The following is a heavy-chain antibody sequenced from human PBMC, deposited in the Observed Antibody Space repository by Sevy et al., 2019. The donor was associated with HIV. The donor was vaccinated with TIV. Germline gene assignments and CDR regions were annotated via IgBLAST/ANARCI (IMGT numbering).Heavy chain of an antibody. Sequence: SETLSLTCAVYGGSFSGYYWSWIRQPPGKGLEWIGEINHSGSTNYNPSLKSRVTISVDTSKNQFSPKLSSVTAADTAVYYCARGVLWFGELFLWFDPWGQGTLVTVSS. V-gene: IGHV4-34*01. D-gene: IGHD3-10*01. CDR2: INHSGST. CDR1: GGSFSGYY. J-gene: IGHJ5*02. CDR3: ARGVLWFGELFLWFDP.